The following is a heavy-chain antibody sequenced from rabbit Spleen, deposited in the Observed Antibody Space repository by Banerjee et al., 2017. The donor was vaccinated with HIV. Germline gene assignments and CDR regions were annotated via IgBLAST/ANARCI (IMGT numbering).Heavy chain of an antibody. CDR2: IDAGSSGFT. Sequence: QSLEESGGDLVKPGASLTLTCIASGVSFSGDSYMCWVRQAPGKGLEWIACIDAGSSGFTYFANWAKGRFTISKTSSTTVTLQMTSLTAADTATYFCARDLLGVIGWNFYLWGPGTLVTVS. CDR1: GVSFSGDSY. D-gene: IGHD1-1*01. J-gene: IGHJ4*01. V-gene: IGHV1S40*01. CDR3: ARDLLGVIGWNFYL.